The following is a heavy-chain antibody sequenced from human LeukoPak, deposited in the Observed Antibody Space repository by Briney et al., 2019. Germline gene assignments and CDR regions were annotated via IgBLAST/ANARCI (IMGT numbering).Heavy chain of an antibody. CDR1: GFTFSDYY. V-gene: IGHV3-11*04. CDR2: ISSSGGII. J-gene: IGHJ4*02. Sequence: GGSLRLSCAASGFTFSDYYMSWIRQAPGRGLEWLSYISSSGGIISYADSVKGRFTISRDNAKNSLYLQMNSLRAEDTAVYYCAKLRYYYDSGGDFDYWGQGTLVTVSS. D-gene: IGHD3-22*01. CDR3: AKLRYYYDSGGDFDY.